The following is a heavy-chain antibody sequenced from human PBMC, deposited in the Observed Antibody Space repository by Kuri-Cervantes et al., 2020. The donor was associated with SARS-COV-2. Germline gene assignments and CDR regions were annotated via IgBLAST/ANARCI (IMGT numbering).Heavy chain of an antibody. CDR3: ARDLYEGAFDI. J-gene: IGHJ3*02. Sequence: SVKVSCKASGGTFSSYAISWVRQAPGQGLEWMGGIIPIPGIPNYAQKFQGRVTITADKSTSTACMELSSLRSEDTAVYYCARDLYEGAFDIWGQGKMVTVSS. V-gene: IGHV1-69*10. D-gene: IGHD3-16*01. CDR1: GGTFSSYA. CDR2: IIPIPGIP.